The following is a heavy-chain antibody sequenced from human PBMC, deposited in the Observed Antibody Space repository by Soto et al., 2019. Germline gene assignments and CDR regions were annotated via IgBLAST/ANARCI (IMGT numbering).Heavy chain of an antibody. V-gene: IGHV1-69*13. CDR3: ARAVNYDFWSGPPPFWFDP. J-gene: IGHJ5*02. CDR2: IIPIFGTA. D-gene: IGHD3-3*01. Sequence: GASVKVSCKASGGTFSSYAISWVRQAPGQGLEWMGGIIPIFGTANYAQKFQGRVTITADGSTSTAYMELSSLRSEDTAVYYCARAVNYDFWSGPPPFWFDPWGQGTLVTVSS. CDR1: GGTFSSYA.